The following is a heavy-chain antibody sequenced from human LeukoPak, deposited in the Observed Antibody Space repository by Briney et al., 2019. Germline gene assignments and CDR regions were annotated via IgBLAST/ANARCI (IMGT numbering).Heavy chain of an antibody. J-gene: IGHJ4*02. D-gene: IGHD6-6*01. V-gene: IGHV3-30*04. CDR1: GFTFSSYT. Sequence: GGSLRLSCVASGFTFSSYTMIWVRQAPGKGLEWVALISDDGSNESFADSVKGRFTISRDNSKNTLYLQMNSLRADDTAVYYCARDHQVSYFDYWGQGTLVTVSS. CDR2: ISDDGSNE. CDR3: ARDHQVSYFDY.